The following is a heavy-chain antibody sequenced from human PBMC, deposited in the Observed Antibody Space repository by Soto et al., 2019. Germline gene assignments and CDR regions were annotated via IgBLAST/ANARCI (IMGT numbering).Heavy chain of an antibody. D-gene: IGHD2-2*01. J-gene: IGHJ6*02. CDR2: ISSSSSTI. CDR3: ARRCSSTSCLNLNSYYYYGMDV. Sequence: QVQLVESGGGLVKPGGSLRLSCAASGFTFSDYYMSWIRQAPGKGLEWVSSISSSSSTIYYADSMEGRFTISRDNAKKSLYLQMNSLRAEDTAVYYCARRCSSTSCLNLNSYYYYGMDVWGQGTTVTVSS. V-gene: IGHV3-11*01. CDR1: GFTFSDYY.